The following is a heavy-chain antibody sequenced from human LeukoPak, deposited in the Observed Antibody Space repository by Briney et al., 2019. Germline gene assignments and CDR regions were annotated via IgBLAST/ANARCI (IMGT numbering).Heavy chain of an antibody. J-gene: IGHJ4*02. CDR3: ARVRFGYSRIPFDY. CDR2: INSDGSST. CDR1: GFTFSSYW. D-gene: IGHD6-13*01. V-gene: IGHV3-74*01. Sequence: PGGSLRLSCAASGFTFSSYWMHWVRQAPGKGLVWVSRINSDGSSTSYADSVKGRFTISRDNAKNTLSLQMNSLRAEDTAVYYCARVRFGYSRIPFDYWGQGTLVPVSS.